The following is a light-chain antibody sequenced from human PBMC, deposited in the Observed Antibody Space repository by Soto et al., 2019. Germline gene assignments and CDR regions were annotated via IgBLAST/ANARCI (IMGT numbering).Light chain of an antibody. CDR1: QSVGNH. V-gene: IGKV3-11*01. Sequence: EIVLTQSPGTLSLSPGERSTLSCGASQSVGNHLAWYQQKPGQAPRLLIYDTFNRATGIPARFSGSGSGTEFTLTISSLQSEDFAVYFCQQYNNWPTLTFGPGTKVDIK. CDR2: DTF. J-gene: IGKJ3*01. CDR3: QQYNNWPTLT.